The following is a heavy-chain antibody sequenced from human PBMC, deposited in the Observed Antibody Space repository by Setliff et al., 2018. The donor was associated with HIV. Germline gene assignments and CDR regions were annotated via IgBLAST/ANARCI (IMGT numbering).Heavy chain of an antibody. Sequence: GASVKVSCKASGYAFTSQFMHWVRQAPGQGLEWMGIISPSGDRTTYAQRFRGRVTMTSDTSTGTVYMELSSLRSEDTAVYYCARVYDSSGYYYDRIFDYWGQGTLVTVSS. V-gene: IGHV1-46*01. CDR2: ISPSGDRT. D-gene: IGHD3-22*01. J-gene: IGHJ4*02. CDR1: GYAFTSQF. CDR3: ARVYDSSGYYYDRIFDY.